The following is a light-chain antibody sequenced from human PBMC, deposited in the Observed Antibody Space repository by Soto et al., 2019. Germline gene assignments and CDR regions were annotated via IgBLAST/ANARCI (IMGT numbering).Light chain of an antibody. CDR1: QSISSW. Sequence: DIPMTQSPSTLSESVGDRVTIICRASQSISSWLAWYQQKPGKAPKLLIYDASSLESGVPSRFSGSGSGTEFTLTISSLQPDDFATYYCQQYNSYSYTFGQGTKLEIK. V-gene: IGKV1-5*02. J-gene: IGKJ2*01. CDR2: DAS. CDR3: QQYNSYSYT.